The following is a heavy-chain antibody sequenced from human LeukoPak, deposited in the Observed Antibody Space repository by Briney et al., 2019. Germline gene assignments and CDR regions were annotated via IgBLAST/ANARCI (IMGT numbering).Heavy chain of an antibody. Sequence: PGGSLRLSCAASGFTFSSYAMHWVRQAPGKGLEWVAVISYDGSNKYYADSVKGRFTISRDNSKNTLYLQMNSLRAEDTAVYHCARAKPADFDLWGRGTLVTVSS. CDR2: ISYDGSNK. V-gene: IGHV3-30*04. J-gene: IGHJ2*01. CDR1: GFTFSSYA. CDR3: ARAKPADFDL.